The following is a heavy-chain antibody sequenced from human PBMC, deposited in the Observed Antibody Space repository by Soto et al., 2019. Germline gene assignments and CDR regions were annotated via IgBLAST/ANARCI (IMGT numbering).Heavy chain of an antibody. Sequence: ASVKVSCKVSGYTLTELSMHWVRQAPGKGLEWMGGFDPEDGETIYAQKFQGRVTMTTDTSTSTAYMELRSLRSDDTAVYYCARDSSGWSNYFDYWGQGTLVTVSS. D-gene: IGHD6-19*01. CDR1: GYTLTELS. CDR2: FDPEDGET. CDR3: ARDSSGWSNYFDY. V-gene: IGHV1-24*01. J-gene: IGHJ4*02.